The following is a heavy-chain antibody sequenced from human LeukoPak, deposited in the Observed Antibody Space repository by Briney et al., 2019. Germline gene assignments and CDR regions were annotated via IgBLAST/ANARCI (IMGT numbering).Heavy chain of an antibody. D-gene: IGHD6-19*01. CDR1: GFTFSNYW. CDR3: ARDRPSGWYLQYYFNY. CDR2: IKPDVGEQ. Sequence: PGRSLRLSCVVSGFTFSNYWMSWVRQAAGKGLEWVANIKPDVGEQNYVDSVKGRFPLSRDNAKNSLYLQMNSLRAEDTAVYYCARDRPSGWYLQYYFNYWGQGNLVTVSS. V-gene: IGHV3-7*04. J-gene: IGHJ4*02.